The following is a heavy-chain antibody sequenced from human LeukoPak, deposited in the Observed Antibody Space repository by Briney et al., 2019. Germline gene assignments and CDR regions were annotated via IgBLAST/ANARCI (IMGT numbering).Heavy chain of an antibody. J-gene: IGHJ4*02. CDR3: ARDSGYGHNTFPTADY. V-gene: IGHV3-33*01. D-gene: IGHD5-24*01. Sequence: PGRSLRLSCLSSGFTFSSYGMHWVRQAPGKGLEWVAFIWYDGSNKYYADSVKGRFTISRDNSENTLYLQMSSLRAEDTALYYCARDSGYGHNTFPTADYWGQGILVTVSS. CDR2: IWYDGSNK. CDR1: GFTFSSYG.